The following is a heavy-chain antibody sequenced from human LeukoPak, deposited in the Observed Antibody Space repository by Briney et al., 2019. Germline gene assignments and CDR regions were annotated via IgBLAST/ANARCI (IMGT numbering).Heavy chain of an antibody. J-gene: IGHJ4*02. CDR3: ARDYYDSSGYLPFDY. V-gene: IGHV3-21*01. CDR2: ISSSISYI. CDR1: GFTFSTYS. D-gene: IGHD3-22*01. Sequence: GGSLRLSCAASGFTFSTYSMNWVRQAPGKGLEWVSSISSSISYIYYADSVKGRFTISRDNAKNSLYLQMNSLRAEDTAVYYCARDYYDSSGYLPFDYWGQGTLVTVSS.